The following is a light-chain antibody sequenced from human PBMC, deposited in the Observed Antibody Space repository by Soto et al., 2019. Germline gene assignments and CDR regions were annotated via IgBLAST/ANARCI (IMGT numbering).Light chain of an antibody. V-gene: IGLV1-40*01. CDR3: QSYDSRLSGYV. CDR1: SSNIGAGYD. Sequence: QSVLTQPPSVSGAPGQRVTISCTGSSSNIGAGYDVHWSQQLPGTAPKLLIYGNSNRPSGVPDRFSGSKSGTSAPLAIPGLQAEDGADYYCQSYDSRLSGYVFGTGTKVTVL. CDR2: GNS. J-gene: IGLJ1*01.